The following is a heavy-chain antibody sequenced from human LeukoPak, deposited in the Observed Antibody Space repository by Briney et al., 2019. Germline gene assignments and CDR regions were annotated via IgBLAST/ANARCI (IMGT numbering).Heavy chain of an antibody. V-gene: IGHV3-48*04. J-gene: IGHJ4*02. CDR3: ARDTRANSGVNFRGNY. D-gene: IGHD3-10*01. Sequence: PGGSLRLSCAASGFTVSTNCMTWVRQAPGKGLEWVSYISSSGSTIYYADSVKGRFTISRDNAKNSLYLQMNSLRAEDTAVYYCARDTRANSGVNFRGNYWGQGTLVTVSS. CDR1: GFTVSTNC. CDR2: ISSSGSTI.